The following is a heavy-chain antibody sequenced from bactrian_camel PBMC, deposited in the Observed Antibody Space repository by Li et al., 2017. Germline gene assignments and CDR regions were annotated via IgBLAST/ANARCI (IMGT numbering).Heavy chain of an antibody. J-gene: IGHJ6*01. Sequence: HVQLVESGGGSVQAGGSLRLSCATSGHTFKYYCYGWFRQAPGEQRGGIATISPGGADTNYADSVKGRFTISRDNAKNTLYLQLNSLKTEDTAMYYCAKGGSYGYIPPRSSGYWGQGTQVTVS. CDR1: GHTFKYYC. CDR2: ISPGGADT. V-gene: IGHV3S1*01. CDR3: AKGGSYGYIPPRSSGY. D-gene: IGHD2*01.